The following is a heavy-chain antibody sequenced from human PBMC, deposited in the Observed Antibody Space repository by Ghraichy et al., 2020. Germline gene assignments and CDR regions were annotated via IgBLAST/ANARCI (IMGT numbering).Heavy chain of an antibody. J-gene: IGHJ4*02. CDR2: IWDDGSHE. CDR3: VKTEDSSGYKSYYFDY. CDR1: GFRFGSFG. Sequence: GGSLRLSCAASGFRFGSFGMHWVRQAPGKGLEWMAAIWDDGSHEYYADSVKGRFTISRDNSKNALYLEMSSLRVEDTAMYYCVKTEDSSGYKSYYFDYWGQGTLVTVSS. D-gene: IGHD3-22*01. V-gene: IGHV3-33*06.